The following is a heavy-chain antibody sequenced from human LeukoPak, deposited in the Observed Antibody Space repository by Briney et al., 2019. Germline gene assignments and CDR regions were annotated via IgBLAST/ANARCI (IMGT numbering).Heavy chain of an antibody. D-gene: IGHD1-7*01. J-gene: IGHJ4*02. CDR2: IYYSGST. Sequence: SETLSLTCTVSGGSISSSSYYGGWIRQPPGKGLEWIGSIYYSGSTYYNPSLKSRVTISVDTSKNQFSLKLSSVTAADTAVYYCARRKYNWNYGGYYFDYWGQGTLVTVSS. V-gene: IGHV4-39*01. CDR3: ARRKYNWNYGGYYFDY. CDR1: GGSISSSSYY.